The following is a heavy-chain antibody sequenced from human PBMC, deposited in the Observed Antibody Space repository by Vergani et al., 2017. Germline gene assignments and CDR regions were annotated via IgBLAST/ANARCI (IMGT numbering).Heavy chain of an antibody. V-gene: IGHV3-9*02. D-gene: IGHD6-6*01. CDR3: AKDLGTSSGGGWFDP. CDR1: GFTSAGYA. CDR2: ISWNSNSI. Sequence: LEESGGGSVKPGGSLRLSCAASGFTSAGYAMHWVRQAPGKGLEWVSGISWNSNSIGYADTVKGRFTISRANAKNSLYLQMNRLRAEDTALCYCAKDLGTSSGGGWFDPWGQGTLVTVSS. J-gene: IGHJ5*02.